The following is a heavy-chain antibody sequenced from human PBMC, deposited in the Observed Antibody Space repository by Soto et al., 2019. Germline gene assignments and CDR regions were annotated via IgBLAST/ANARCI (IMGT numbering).Heavy chain of an antibody. Sequence: QVQLQESGPGLVKPSETLSLTCTVSGASISGYHWGWIRQPPGKGLEWIGYLYYTGSTHYNPSLKSRVTMSVDTSKHQFSLKLNSVTAADTAVYYCARGFAIGWYTYFFDLWGQGPLVTVSS. D-gene: IGHD6-19*01. CDR3: ARGFAIGWYTYFFDL. J-gene: IGHJ4*02. CDR1: GASISGYH. CDR2: LYYTGST. V-gene: IGHV4-59*08.